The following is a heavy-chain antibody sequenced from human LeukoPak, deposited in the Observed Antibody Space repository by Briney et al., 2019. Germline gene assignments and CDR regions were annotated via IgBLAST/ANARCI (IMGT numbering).Heavy chain of an antibody. J-gene: IGHJ5*02. D-gene: IGHD6-6*01. Sequence: GSLRLSCAASGFTFSGSPMHWVRQASGKGLEWVGRIRSKANSYATAYAASVKGRFTISRDDSKNTAYLEMNSLKTEDTAVYYCARQKGDSSSGLFDPWGQGTLVTVSS. V-gene: IGHV3-73*01. CDR1: GFTFSGSP. CDR2: IRSKANSYAT. CDR3: ARQKGDSSSGLFDP.